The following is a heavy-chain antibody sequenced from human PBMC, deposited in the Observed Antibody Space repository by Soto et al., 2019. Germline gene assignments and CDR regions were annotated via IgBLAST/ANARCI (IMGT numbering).Heavy chain of an antibody. CDR2: VWYDGGNK. Sequence: QVQLVESGGGVVQPGRSLRLSCAASGFTFSSYGMHWVRQAPGKGLEWVALVWYDGGNKYYADSVKGRITISRDNSKNPLYPQMNSLTDEATAVYYCVRAAGYSGNDSAHYYGMDVWGQGTTVTVPS. V-gene: IGHV3-33*01. J-gene: IGHJ6*02. CDR1: GFTFSSYG. CDR3: VRAAGYSGNDSAHYYGMDV. D-gene: IGHD5-12*01.